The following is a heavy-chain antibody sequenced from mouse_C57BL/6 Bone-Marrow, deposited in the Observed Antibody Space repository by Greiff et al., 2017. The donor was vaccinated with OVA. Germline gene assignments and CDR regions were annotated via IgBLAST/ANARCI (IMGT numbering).Heavy chain of an antibody. CDR1: GYTFTSYW. D-gene: IGHD1-1*01. Sequence: QVQLQQSGAELVKPGASVKMSCKASGYTFTSYWITWVKQRPGQGLEWIGDIYPGSGSTNYNEKFKSKATLTVDTSSSTAYMQLSSLTSEDSAVYYGARRTVVATNAMDYWGQGTSVTVSS. CDR3: ARRTVVATNAMDY. V-gene: IGHV1-55*01. CDR2: IYPGSGST. J-gene: IGHJ4*01.